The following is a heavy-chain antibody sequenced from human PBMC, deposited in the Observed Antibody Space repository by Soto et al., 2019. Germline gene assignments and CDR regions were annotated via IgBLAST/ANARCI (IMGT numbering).Heavy chain of an antibody. V-gene: IGHV1-69*08. J-gene: IGHJ4*02. CDR1: GGTFSRYT. CDR3: TRGGRESNWNDGNFEY. Sequence: QVQLVQSGAEVKKPGSSVKVSCKAPGGTFSRYTINWVRQAPGQGLERTGRVVPKIGSINFIRKFQGRLTLTADKSTRTAFLELSILSPEDTAVYYWTRGGRESNWNDGNFEYWGQGTQVTVSS. D-gene: IGHD1-20*01. CDR2: VVPKIGSI.